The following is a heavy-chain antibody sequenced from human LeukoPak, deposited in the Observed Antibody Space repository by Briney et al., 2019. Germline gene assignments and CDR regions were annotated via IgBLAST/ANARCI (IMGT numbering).Heavy chain of an antibody. CDR3: AKEYGLKSYYYYYYGMDV. CDR2: ISGSGGST. Sequence: GGSLRLSCAASGFTFSSYAMNWVRQAPGKGLEWVSTISGSGGSTYYADSVKGRFTISRDNSKNTLYLQMNSLRAEDTAVYYCAKEYGLKSYYYYYYGMDVWGQGTTVTVSS. CDR1: GFTFSSYA. V-gene: IGHV3-23*01. D-gene: IGHD4-17*01. J-gene: IGHJ6*02.